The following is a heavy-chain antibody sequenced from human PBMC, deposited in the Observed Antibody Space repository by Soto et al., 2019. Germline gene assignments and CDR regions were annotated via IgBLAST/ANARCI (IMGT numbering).Heavy chain of an antibody. V-gene: IGHV3-48*01. Sequence: EVQLAESGGGLVQPGGSLRLSCAASGFTFSNYPMNWVRQAPGKGLEWLSYIGGSTGTIFYADSVKGRFTISRDNAKNSLYLQMNSLRAEDTAVYYCAREGLSSNWLNWFDPWGQGTLVTVSS. CDR2: IGGSTGTI. J-gene: IGHJ5*02. CDR3: AREGLSSNWLNWFDP. CDR1: GFTFSNYP. D-gene: IGHD6-13*01.